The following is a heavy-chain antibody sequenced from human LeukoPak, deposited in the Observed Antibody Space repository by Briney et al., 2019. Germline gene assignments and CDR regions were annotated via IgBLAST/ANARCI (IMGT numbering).Heavy chain of an antibody. Sequence: GESLKISCKGSGYSFTSYWIGWVRQLPGKGLEWMGIIYPGDSDTRYSPSFQGQVTISADKSISTAYLQWSSLKASDTAMYYCARPQDILPDAFDIWGQGTMVTVSS. CDR1: GYSFTSYW. J-gene: IGHJ3*02. V-gene: IGHV5-51*01. CDR2: IYPGDSDT. D-gene: IGHD1-26*01. CDR3: ARPQDILPDAFDI.